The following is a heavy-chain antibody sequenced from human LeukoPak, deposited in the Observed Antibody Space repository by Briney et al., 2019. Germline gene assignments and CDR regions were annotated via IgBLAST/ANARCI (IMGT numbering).Heavy chain of an antibody. D-gene: IGHD5-12*01. Sequence: SVKVSCKASGYTFTGYYMHWVRQAPGQGLEWMGGIIPIFGTANYAQKFQGRVTITADESTSTAYMELSSLRSEDTAVYYCLVATILYNWFDPWGQGTLVTVSS. V-gene: IGHV1-69*13. CDR3: LVATILYNWFDP. CDR2: IIPIFGTA. J-gene: IGHJ5*02. CDR1: GYTFTGYY.